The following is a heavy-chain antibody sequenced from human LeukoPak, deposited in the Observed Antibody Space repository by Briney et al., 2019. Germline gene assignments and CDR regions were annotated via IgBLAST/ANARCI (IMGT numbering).Heavy chain of an antibody. V-gene: IGHV4-39*01. CDR3: ASRTELGSSFDY. CDR2: IYYSGST. Sequence: SETLSLTCTGSGGSISSSSYYWGWIRQPPGKGLEWIGSIYYSGSTYYNPSLKSRVTISVDTSKNQFSLKLSSVTAADTAVYYCASRTELGSSFDYWGQGTLVTVSS. CDR1: GGSISSSSYY. D-gene: IGHD7-27*01. J-gene: IGHJ4*02.